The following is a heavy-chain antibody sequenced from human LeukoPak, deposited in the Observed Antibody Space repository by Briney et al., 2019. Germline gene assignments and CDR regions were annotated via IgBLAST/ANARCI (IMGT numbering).Heavy chain of an antibody. J-gene: IGHJ4*02. V-gene: IGHV3-23*01. D-gene: IGHD3-10*01. CDR1: GFTFSSYA. Sequence: PGGSLRLSCAASGFTFSSYAMTWVRQAPGKGLEWVSAISGSGGSTYYADSVKGRFTISRDSSKNTLYLQGNSLRAEDTAVYYCARGITMPSFWGQGTLVTVSS. CDR3: ARGITMPSF. CDR2: ISGSGGST.